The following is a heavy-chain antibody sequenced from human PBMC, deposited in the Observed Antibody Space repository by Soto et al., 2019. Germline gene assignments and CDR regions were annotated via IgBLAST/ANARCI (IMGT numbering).Heavy chain of an antibody. Sequence: PSETLSLTCAVSGGSISSSGYSWSWIRQPPGKGLEWIGYIFHSGISYYNPSLKSRVTISVDRSKNQISLRLSSVTAADTAVYYCARRSTEVKYGMDVWGQGTTVTVSS. CDR3: ARRSTEVKYGMDV. CDR2: IFHSGIS. V-gene: IGHV4-30-2*01. CDR1: GGSISSSGYS. J-gene: IGHJ6*02. D-gene: IGHD2-21*01.